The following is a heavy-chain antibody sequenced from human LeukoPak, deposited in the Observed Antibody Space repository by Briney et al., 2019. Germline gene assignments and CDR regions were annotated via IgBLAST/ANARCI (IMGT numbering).Heavy chain of an antibody. CDR2: ISNDGSKK. J-gene: IGHJ4*02. Sequence: GESLRLSCAASGFTFNNYGMHWVRQAPGKGLECVALISNDGSKKYYAGSAKGRFTISRDNSRNTVFLEMNSLRGDDTAVYFCARDWGRGDSKYLDFWGQGILVTVSS. D-gene: IGHD4-17*01. CDR3: ARDWGRGDSKYLDF. V-gene: IGHV3-30*03. CDR1: GFTFNNYG.